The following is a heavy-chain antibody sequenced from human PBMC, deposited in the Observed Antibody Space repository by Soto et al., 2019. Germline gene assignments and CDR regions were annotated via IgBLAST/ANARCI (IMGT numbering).Heavy chain of an antibody. Sequence: GGSLRLSCAASGFTFSGSAMHWVRQASGKGLEWVGRIRSKANSYATAYAASVKGRFTISRDDSKNTAYLQMNSLKTEDTAVYYCTRHFRRGDYYYYMDVWGKGTTVTVSS. CDR1: GFTFSGSA. J-gene: IGHJ6*03. V-gene: IGHV3-73*01. D-gene: IGHD3-10*01. CDR2: IRSKANSYAT. CDR3: TRHFRRGDYYYYMDV.